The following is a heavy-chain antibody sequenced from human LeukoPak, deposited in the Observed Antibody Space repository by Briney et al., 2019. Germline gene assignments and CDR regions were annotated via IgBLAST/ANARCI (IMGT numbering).Heavy chain of an antibody. D-gene: IGHD3-10*01. CDR1: GYTFTSYG. J-gene: IGHJ6*03. Sequence: ASVKVSCKASGYTFTSYGISWVRQAPGQGLEWMGWTSAYNGNTNYAQKLQGRVTMTTDTSTSTAYMELRSLRSDDTAVYYCARAVYGSGSYYIFHYYYYMDVWGKGTTVTVSS. CDR3: ARAVYGSGSYYIFHYYYYMDV. V-gene: IGHV1-18*01. CDR2: TSAYNGNT.